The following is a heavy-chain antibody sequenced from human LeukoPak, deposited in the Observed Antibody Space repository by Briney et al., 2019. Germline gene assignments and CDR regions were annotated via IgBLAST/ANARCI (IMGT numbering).Heavy chain of an antibody. J-gene: IGHJ6*02. CDR1: GGSISSYY. Sequence: PSETLSLTCTVSGGSISSYYWSWIRQPPGKGLERIGYVYYSGSTNYNPSLKSRVTISVDTSKNQFSLKLSSVTAADTAVYYCARARIVATTWYGMDVWGQGTTVTVSS. V-gene: IGHV4-59*01. CDR2: VYYSGST. D-gene: IGHD5-12*01. CDR3: ARARIVATTWYGMDV.